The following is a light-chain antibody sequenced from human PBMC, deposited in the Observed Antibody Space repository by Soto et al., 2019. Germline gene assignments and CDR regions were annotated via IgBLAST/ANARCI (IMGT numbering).Light chain of an antibody. V-gene: IGKV3-20*01. J-gene: IGKJ4*01. Sequence: EIVLTQSPGTLSLSPGERATLSCRASQSVSSNYLAWYQQKPGQAPRLLIYGAFNRATGIPDRFSGSGSGTDFTLSISRLEPEDFAVYYCHHYGTSPLTFGGGTKVEIK. CDR1: QSVSSNY. CDR3: HHYGTSPLT. CDR2: GAF.